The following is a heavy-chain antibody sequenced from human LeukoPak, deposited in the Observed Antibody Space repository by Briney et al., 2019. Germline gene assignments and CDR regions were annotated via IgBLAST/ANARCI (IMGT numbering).Heavy chain of an antibody. V-gene: IGHV4-39*07. J-gene: IGHJ4*02. D-gene: IGHD6-19*01. CDR3: ARLAVAGQGSGDY. CDR1: GGSISSSSYY. CDR2: IYYSGST. Sequence: SETLSLTCTVSGGSISSSSYYWGWIRQPPGKGLEWIGSIYYSGSTYYNPSLKSQVTISVDTSKNQFSLKLSSVTAADTAVYYCARLAVAGQGSGDYWGQGTLVTVSS.